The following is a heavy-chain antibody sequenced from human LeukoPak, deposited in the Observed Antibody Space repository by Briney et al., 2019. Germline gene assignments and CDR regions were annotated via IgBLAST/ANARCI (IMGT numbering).Heavy chain of an antibody. D-gene: IGHD4-17*01. V-gene: IGHV4-59*01. Sequence: SETLSLTCTVSGGSISSYYWSWIRQPPGKGLEWIGYIYYSGSTNYNPSLKSRVTISVDTSKNQFSLKLSSVTAADTAVYYCARVRVTTGCFDYWGQGTLVTVSS. CDR1: GGSISSYY. CDR2: IYYSGST. J-gene: IGHJ4*02. CDR3: ARVRVTTGCFDY.